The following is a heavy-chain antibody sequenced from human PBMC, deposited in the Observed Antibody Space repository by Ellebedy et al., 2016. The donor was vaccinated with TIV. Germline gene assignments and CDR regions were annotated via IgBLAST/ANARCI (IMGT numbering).Heavy chain of an antibody. CDR1: GFNFRTYS. Sequence: GESLKISCAASGFNFRTYSMTWVRQAPGNGLEWDTSNSSDSDINYADDVRGRFIISRDNVKNTLYLHMNSLRAEDTALYFCAREPSTWIQLWSSNYWGQGTLVTVSS. D-gene: IGHD5-18*01. CDR3: AREPSTWIQLWSSNY. CDR2: NSSDSDI. J-gene: IGHJ4*02. V-gene: IGHV3-69-1*01.